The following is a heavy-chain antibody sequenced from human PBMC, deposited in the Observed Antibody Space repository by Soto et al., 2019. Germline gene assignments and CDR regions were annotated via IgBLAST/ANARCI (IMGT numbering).Heavy chain of an antibody. CDR1: GGSLSNYG. Sequence: QVQLVQSGAEVKKPGSSVKVSCKASGGSLSNYGISWVRQAPGQGLEWMGAIITVFGTPNYAQKFQDRVTITADASATTVYMEVRSLTSEDTAVYYCARGDATKIVVTTYYAMDVWGQGTTVTVSS. V-gene: IGHV1-69*12. J-gene: IGHJ6*02. CDR2: IITVFGTP. D-gene: IGHD3-22*01. CDR3: ARGDATKIVVTTYYAMDV.